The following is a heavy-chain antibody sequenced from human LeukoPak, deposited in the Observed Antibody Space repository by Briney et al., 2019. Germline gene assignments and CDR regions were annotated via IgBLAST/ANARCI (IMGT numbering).Heavy chain of an antibody. D-gene: IGHD2-2*02. J-gene: IGHJ4*02. CDR1: GFSISSYA. CDR2: VTGGGDGT. V-gene: IGHV3-23*01. CDR3: AKDCSSTSCYIVATIEGGGY. Sequence: GGSLRLSCAASGFSISSYALAWVRQTPGKGLEWVSAVTGGGDGTHYVDSVKGRFTISRDNPKNTLYLQMNSLRAEDTAVYYCAKDCSSTSCYIVATIEGGGYWGQGTLVTVSS.